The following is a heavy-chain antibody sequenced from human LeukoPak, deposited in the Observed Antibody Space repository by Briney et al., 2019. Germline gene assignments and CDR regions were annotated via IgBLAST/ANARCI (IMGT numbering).Heavy chain of an antibody. J-gene: IGHJ6*03. D-gene: IGHD2-15*01. Sequence: SETLSLTCTVSGGSISSYYWSWIRQPPGKGLEWIGYIYYSGSTNYNPSLKSRVTISVDTSKNQFSLKLSSVTAADTAVYYCARGNCSGGSCYPDYYYMNVWGKGTTVTLSS. CDR2: IYYSGST. CDR1: GGSISSYY. CDR3: ARGNCSGGSCYPDYYYMNV. V-gene: IGHV4-59*01.